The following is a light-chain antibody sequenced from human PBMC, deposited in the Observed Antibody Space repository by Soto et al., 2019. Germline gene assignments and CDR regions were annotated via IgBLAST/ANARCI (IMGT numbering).Light chain of an antibody. V-gene: IGKV3-11*01. CDR1: QSFRGL. CDR3: LQRHMWPIT. Sequence: EIVLTQSPGTLSLSPGERATLSCRASQSFRGLLAWYQQKPGQAPRLLIYDAYNRATGIPPRFSGSGSGTDFTLTISSLEPEDSAVYYCLQRHMWPITFGQGTRLEI. CDR2: DAY. J-gene: IGKJ5*01.